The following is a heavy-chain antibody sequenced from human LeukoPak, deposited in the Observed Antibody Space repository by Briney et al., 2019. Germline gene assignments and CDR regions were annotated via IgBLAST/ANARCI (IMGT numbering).Heavy chain of an antibody. CDR2: ISSSGSTI. Sequence: GGSLRLSCAASGFTFSDYYMSWIRQAPGKGLEWVSYISSSGSTIYYADSVKGRFTISRDNAKNSLYLQMNSLRAEDTAVYYCSRGRRITMVRGVIIRWGDFDYWGQGTLVTVSS. J-gene: IGHJ4*02. V-gene: IGHV3-11*04. CDR3: SRGRRITMVRGVIIRWGDFDY. CDR1: GFTFSDYY. D-gene: IGHD3-10*01.